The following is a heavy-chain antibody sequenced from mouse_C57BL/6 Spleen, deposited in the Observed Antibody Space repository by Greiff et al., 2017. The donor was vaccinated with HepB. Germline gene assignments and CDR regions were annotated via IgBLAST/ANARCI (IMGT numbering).Heavy chain of an antibody. J-gene: IGHJ2*01. D-gene: IGHD3-3*01. CDR2: INYDGSST. CDR3: ARDRGSNYFDY. CDR1: GFTFSDYY. V-gene: IGHV5-16*01. Sequence: EVKVVESEGGLVQPGRSMKLSCTASGFTFSDYYMAWVRQVPEKGLEWVANINYDGSSTYYLDFLKSRFIISRDNAKNILYLQMSSLKSEDTATYYCARDRGSNYFDYWGQGTTLTVSS.